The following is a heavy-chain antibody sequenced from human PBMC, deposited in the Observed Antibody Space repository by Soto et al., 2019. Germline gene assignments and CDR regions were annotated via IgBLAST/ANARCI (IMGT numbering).Heavy chain of an antibody. CDR1: GGTFNSYT. Sequence: QVQLVQSGAEVRKPGSSVKVSCEASGGTFNSYTFTWVRQAPGHGLEWMGRIIPALDIVNYAQKFQGRVTITADKSATTAHMELSSLRSEDTAVYYCARDRDYCETATCYKPMDVWGKGTSVTFSS. CDR3: ARDRDYCETATCYKPMDV. V-gene: IGHV1-69*08. J-gene: IGHJ6*03. D-gene: IGHD2-21*01. CDR2: IIPALDIV.